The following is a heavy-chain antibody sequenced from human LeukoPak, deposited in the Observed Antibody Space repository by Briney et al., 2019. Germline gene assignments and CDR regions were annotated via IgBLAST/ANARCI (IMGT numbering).Heavy chain of an antibody. D-gene: IGHD3-9*01. CDR2: IYYSGST. CDR3: ARHRYDILTGYETYYFDY. CDR1: GGSIRSYY. Sequence: PSETLSLTCTVSGGSIRSYYWSWIRQPPGKGLEWIGYIYYSGSTNYNPSLKSRVTISVDTSKNQFSLKLSSVTAADTAVYYCARHRYDILTGYETYYFDYWGQGTLVTVSS. J-gene: IGHJ4*02. V-gene: IGHV4-59*08.